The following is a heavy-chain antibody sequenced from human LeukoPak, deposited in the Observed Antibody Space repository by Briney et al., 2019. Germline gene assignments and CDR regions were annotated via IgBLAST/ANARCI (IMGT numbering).Heavy chain of an antibody. J-gene: IGHJ3*02. CDR1: GYTLTSYY. Sequence: ASVKVSCKASGYTLTSYYMHWVRQAPGQGLEWMGIINPSGGSTSYAQKFQGRVTMTRGTSTSTVYMELSSLRSEDTAVYYCARGAPISSSCDAFDIWGQGTMVTVSS. D-gene: IGHD6-13*01. CDR2: INPSGGST. V-gene: IGHV1-46*01. CDR3: ARGAPISSSCDAFDI.